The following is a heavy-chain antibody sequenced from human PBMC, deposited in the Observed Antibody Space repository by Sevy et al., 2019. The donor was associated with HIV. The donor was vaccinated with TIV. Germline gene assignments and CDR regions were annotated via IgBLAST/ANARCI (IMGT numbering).Heavy chain of an antibody. J-gene: IGHJ4*02. CDR1: GYTLSELS. Sequence: AAVKVSCMVSGYTLSELSMHWVRQAPRKGLERTGSFDPEDHETIYAQEFQGRVTMTEDTSTDTAYMELNNLRSEDTAVYYCATPKDYYDSSGSPFDYWGQGTLVVVSS. CDR3: ATPKDYYDSSGSPFDY. D-gene: IGHD3-22*01. CDR2: FDPEDHET. V-gene: IGHV1-24*01.